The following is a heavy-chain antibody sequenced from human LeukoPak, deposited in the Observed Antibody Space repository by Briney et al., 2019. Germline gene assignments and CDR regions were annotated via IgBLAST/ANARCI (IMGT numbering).Heavy chain of an antibody. D-gene: IGHD2-21*02. CDR2: IYYSGST. CDR3: ARHRVVTAIEDACDI. J-gene: IGHJ3*02. Sequence: SETLSLTCTVSGGSISSYYWSWIRQPPRKGLEWIGYIYYSGSTNYNPSLKSRVTISVDTYKNDFSLKLSSVTAADTAVYYCARHRVVTAIEDACDIWGQGTMVTVSS. V-gene: IGHV4-59*08. CDR1: GGSISSYY.